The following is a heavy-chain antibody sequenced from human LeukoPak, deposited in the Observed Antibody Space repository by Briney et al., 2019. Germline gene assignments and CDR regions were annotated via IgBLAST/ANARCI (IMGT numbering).Heavy chain of an antibody. CDR1: GGSFNGYY. Sequence: SETLSLTCAVYGGSFNGYYWSWIRQPPGKGLEWIGEINHSGSTSYNPSLKSRVTISVDTSKNQFSLKLSSVTAADTAVYYCARTRVYSSSRPFDYWGQGTLVTVSS. CDR3: ARTRVYSSSRPFDY. CDR2: INHSGST. J-gene: IGHJ4*02. D-gene: IGHD6-6*01. V-gene: IGHV4-34*01.